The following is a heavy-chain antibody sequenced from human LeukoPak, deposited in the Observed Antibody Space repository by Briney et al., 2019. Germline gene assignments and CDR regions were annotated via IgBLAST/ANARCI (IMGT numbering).Heavy chain of an antibody. V-gene: IGHV3-21*01. CDR2: ISSSSSYI. D-gene: IGHD2-21*02. J-gene: IGHJ3*02. CDR1: GFTFSITY. CDR3: ARDPGDPDAFDI. Sequence: GGSLRLSCTASGFTFSITYMAWVRQAPGKGLEWVSSISSSSSYIYYADSVKGRFTISRDNAKNSLYLQMNSLRAEDTAVYYCARDPGDPDAFDIWGQGTMVTVSS.